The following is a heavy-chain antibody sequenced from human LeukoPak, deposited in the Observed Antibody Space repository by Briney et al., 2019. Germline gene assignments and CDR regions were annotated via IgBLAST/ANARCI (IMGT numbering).Heavy chain of an antibody. D-gene: IGHD3-3*01. V-gene: IGHV1-69*06. Sequence: SVKVSCKVSGGSFTNNAISWVRQAPGQGPEWMGRILPIFGTAEYAERFQDRFTITADKSTSTAYMELTSLKVEDTALYFCSTGKGFVGHFDFWGQGILVSVSS. CDR2: ILPIFGTA. J-gene: IGHJ4*02. CDR1: GGSFTNNA. CDR3: STGKGFVGHFDF.